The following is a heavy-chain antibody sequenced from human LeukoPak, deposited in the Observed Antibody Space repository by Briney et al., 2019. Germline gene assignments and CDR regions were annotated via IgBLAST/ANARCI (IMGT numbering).Heavy chain of an antibody. CDR1: DGSISSYY. J-gene: IGHJ4*02. Sequence: PSETLSLTCTVSDGSISSYYWSWIRQPPGKGLEWIGYIYHTGSTSYNPSLKGRVTISVDTSKNQFSLKLSSVTAADTAVYYCARGLNRNDYGDYGYWGQGTLVTVSS. CDR3: ARGLNRNDYGDYGY. CDR2: IYHTGST. V-gene: IGHV4-59*01. D-gene: IGHD4-17*01.